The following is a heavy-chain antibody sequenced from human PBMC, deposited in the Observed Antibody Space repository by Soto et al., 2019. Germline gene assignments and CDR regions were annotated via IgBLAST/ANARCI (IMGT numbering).Heavy chain of an antibody. V-gene: IGHV1-69*13. Sequence: SVKVSCKASGGTFSTSAFSWVRQAPGQGLEWMGGIIPIFGTADYAQKFQGRVTITADESTSTAYMELSSLRSEDTAVYYCARGRRDGYNGPYAFDIWGQGTMVTVSS. J-gene: IGHJ3*02. CDR1: GGTFSTSA. D-gene: IGHD5-12*01. CDR3: ARGRRDGYNGPYAFDI. CDR2: IIPIFGTA.